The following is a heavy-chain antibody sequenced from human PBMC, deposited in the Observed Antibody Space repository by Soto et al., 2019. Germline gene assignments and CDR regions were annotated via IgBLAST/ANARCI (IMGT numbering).Heavy chain of an antibody. V-gene: IGHV4-59*08. CDR1: GGSISSYY. D-gene: IGHD3-3*01. J-gene: IGHJ5*02. CDR2: IYYSGST. CDR3: ARSTITISMNWFDP. Sequence: QVQLQESGPGLVKPSETLSLTCTVSGGSISSYYWSWIRQPPGKGLEWIGYIYYSGSTNYNPSLKSRVTISVDTSKNQFSLKLSSVTAADTAVYYCARSTITISMNWFDPWGQGTLVTVSS.